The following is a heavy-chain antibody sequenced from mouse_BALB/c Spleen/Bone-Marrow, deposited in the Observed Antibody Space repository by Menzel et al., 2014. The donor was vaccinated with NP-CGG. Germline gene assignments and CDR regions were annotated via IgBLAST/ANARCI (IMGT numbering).Heavy chain of an antibody. J-gene: IGHJ3*01. CDR2: ISSGSSTI. V-gene: IGHV5-17*02. CDR1: GFTFSSFG. D-gene: IGHD3-1*01. CDR3: ARGAARATWFAY. Sequence: EVKLVESGGGLVQPGGSRKLSCAASGFTFSSFGMHWVRQAPEKGLEWVAYISSGSSTIYYADTVKGRFTISRDNPKNTPFLQMTSRRSEDTAMYYCARGAARATWFAYWGQGTLVTVSA.